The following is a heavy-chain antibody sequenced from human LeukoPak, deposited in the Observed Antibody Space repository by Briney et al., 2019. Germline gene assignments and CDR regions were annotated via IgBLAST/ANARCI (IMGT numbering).Heavy chain of an antibody. V-gene: IGHV3-48*01. CDR3: ARDHVWAFDI. CDR2: ISRDSGAT. CDR1: GFTFSSYS. D-gene: IGHD2-21*01. J-gene: IGHJ3*02. Sequence: GGSLRLSCAASGFTFSSYSMNWVRQAPGKGLEWVSYISRDSGATYYADSMGGRFTISRDNAKNSLSLQMSSLRPEDTAIYFCARDHVWAFDIWGQGTMVTVSS.